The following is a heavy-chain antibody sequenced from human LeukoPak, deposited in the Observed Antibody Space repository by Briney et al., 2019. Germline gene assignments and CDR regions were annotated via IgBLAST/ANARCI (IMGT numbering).Heavy chain of an antibody. CDR1: GFTFSRNA. Sequence: WGSLTLSCAASGFTFSRNAIHWVRQGPGKGLEWVSYIAHNGSNKYYADSVKGRFTISRDNSKRTLYLQMNSLRADDTAVYYCAKDGYWSCTDWGQGVLLSVSS. V-gene: IGHV3-30*02. CDR3: AKDGYWSCTD. J-gene: IGHJ4*02. D-gene: IGHD2-8*02. CDR2: IAHNGSNK.